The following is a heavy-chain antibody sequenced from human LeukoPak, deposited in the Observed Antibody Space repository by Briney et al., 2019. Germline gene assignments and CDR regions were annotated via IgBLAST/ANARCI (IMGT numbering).Heavy chain of an antibody. CDR1: GGSFSGYY. D-gene: IGHD3-16*01. CDR3: ARGGIGGVLRASYYYYGMDV. J-gene: IGHJ6*02. V-gene: IGHV4-34*01. Sequence: SETLSLTCAVYGGSFSGYYWSWIRQPPGKGLEWVGEINHSGSTNYNPSLKSRVTISVDTSKNQFSLKLSSVTAADTAVYYCARGGIGGVLRASYYYYGMDVWGQGTTVTVSS. CDR2: INHSGST.